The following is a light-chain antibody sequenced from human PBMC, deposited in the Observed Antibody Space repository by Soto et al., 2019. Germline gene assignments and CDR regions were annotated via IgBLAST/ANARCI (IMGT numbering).Light chain of an antibody. J-gene: IGLJ3*02. CDR2: DVT. CDR3: CSYAGSYTPWV. V-gene: IGLV2-8*01. CDR1: SSDVGTHGY. Sequence: QSALTQPPSASGSPGQSVTISCTGTSSDVGTHGYVSWYQQHAGKAPKLMIYDVTKRPSGVPDRFSGSKSANTASLTVSGLQAEDEADYYCCSYAGSYTPWVFGGGTQLTVL.